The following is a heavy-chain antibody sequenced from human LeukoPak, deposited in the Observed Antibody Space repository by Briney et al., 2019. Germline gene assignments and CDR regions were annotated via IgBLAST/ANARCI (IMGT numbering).Heavy chain of an antibody. CDR3: ARQRYSGYDLPDY. CDR1: GYSFTSYW. V-gene: IGHV5-51*01. Sequence: EESLKISCKGSGYSFTSYWIGWVRQMPGKGLEWMGIIYPDESDTRYSPSFQGQVTISADKSISTAYLQWSSLKASDTAMYYCARQRYSGYDLPDYWGQGTLVTVSS. J-gene: IGHJ4*02. CDR2: IYPDESDT. D-gene: IGHD5-12*01.